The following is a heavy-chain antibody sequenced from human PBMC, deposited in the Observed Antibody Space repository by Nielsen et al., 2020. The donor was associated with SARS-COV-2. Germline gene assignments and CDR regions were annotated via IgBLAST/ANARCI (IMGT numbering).Heavy chain of an antibody. Sequence: GESLKISCAASGFTFSSYGMHWVRQAPGKGLEWVAVIWYDGSNKYYADSVKGRFTISRDNSKNTLYLQMNSLRAEDTAVYYCARDSRYYDFWSGYYTGNRYYYYGMDVWGQGTTVTVSS. V-gene: IGHV3-33*01. CDR1: GFTFSSYG. CDR3: ARDSRYYDFWSGYYTGNRYYYYGMDV. D-gene: IGHD3-3*01. J-gene: IGHJ6*02. CDR2: IWYDGSNK.